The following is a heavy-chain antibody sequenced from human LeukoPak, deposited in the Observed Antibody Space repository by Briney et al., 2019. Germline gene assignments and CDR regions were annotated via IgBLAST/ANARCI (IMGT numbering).Heavy chain of an antibody. CDR3: ARFGYYDSSGYYFDY. D-gene: IGHD3-22*01. CDR2: IYTSGST. V-gene: IGHV4-4*07. J-gene: IGHJ4*02. Sequence: SETLSLTCTVSGGSISSYYWSWIRQPAGKELEWIGRIYTSGSTNYNPSLTSRVTMSVDTSKSQFSLKLSSVTAADTAVYYCARFGYYDSSGYYFDYWGQGTLVTVSS. CDR1: GGSISSYY.